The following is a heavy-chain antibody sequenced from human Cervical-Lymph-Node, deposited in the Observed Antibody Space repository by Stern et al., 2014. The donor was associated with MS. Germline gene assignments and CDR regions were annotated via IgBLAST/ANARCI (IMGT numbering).Heavy chain of an antibody. CDR2: IYYTGTT. D-gene: IGHD2-2*01. CDR3: ARDHFTTSLDV. J-gene: IGHJ6*02. Sequence: QVQLVESGPGLVKPSQTLSLTCTVSGGSISSDNYYWTCIRQHPGQGLVWIGHIYYTGTTYSHPSLKRRVSFTADTSKNLFSLRLSSVTAADSAVYYCARDHFTTSLDVWGHGTTVTVSS. CDR1: GGSISSDNYY. V-gene: IGHV4-31*03.